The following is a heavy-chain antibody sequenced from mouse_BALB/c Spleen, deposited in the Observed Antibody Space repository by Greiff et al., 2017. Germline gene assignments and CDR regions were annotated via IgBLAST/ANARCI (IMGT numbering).Heavy chain of an antibody. J-gene: IGHJ4*01. V-gene: IGHV14-4*02. Sequence: EVQLQQSGAELVRPGASVKLSCTASGFTIKDYYMHWVKQRPEQGLEWIGWIDPENGDTEYAPKFQGKATMTADTSSNTAYLQLSSLTSEDTAVYYCNGWLPNYYAMDYWGQGTSVTVSS. CDR2: IDPENGDT. CDR3: NGWLPNYYAMDY. D-gene: IGHD2-3*01. CDR1: GFTIKDYY.